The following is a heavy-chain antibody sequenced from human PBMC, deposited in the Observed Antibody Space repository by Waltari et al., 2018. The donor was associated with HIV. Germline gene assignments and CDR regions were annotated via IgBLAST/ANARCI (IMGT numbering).Heavy chain of an antibody. CDR3: VRDPLWRGGKRGLTPH. V-gene: IGHV3-66*01. Sequence: EVQLVESGGGLVQPGGPLRLSCAASGFPVLRHYMSWVRQAPGKGVEWVSIMDSGGTTHYADSVRGRFTISRDNSKNTLYLQMNSLRVEDTAMYYCVRDPLWRGGKRGLTPHWGQGTLVTVSS. D-gene: IGHD3-16*01. CDR1: GFPVLRHY. CDR2: MDSGGTT. J-gene: IGHJ4*02.